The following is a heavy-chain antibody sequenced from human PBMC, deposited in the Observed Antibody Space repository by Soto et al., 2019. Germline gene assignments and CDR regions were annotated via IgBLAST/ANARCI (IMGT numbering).Heavy chain of an antibody. Sequence: ASVKVSCKASGYTFTSYGISWVRQAPGQGLEWMGWISAYNGNTNYAQKLQGRVTMTTDTSTSTAYMGLRSLRSDDTAVYYCATDIVGVVITPYPDAFDIWGQGTMVTVSS. V-gene: IGHV1-18*01. J-gene: IGHJ3*02. CDR1: GYTFTSYG. CDR3: ATDIVGVVITPYPDAFDI. CDR2: ISAYNGNT. D-gene: IGHD3-3*02.